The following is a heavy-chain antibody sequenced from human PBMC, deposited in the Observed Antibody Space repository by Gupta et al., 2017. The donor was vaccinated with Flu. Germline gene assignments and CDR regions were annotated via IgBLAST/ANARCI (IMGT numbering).Heavy chain of an antibody. CDR2: ITWNCGSK. D-gene: IGHD2-15*01. CDR3: ARSRGYPVLHPFDL. Sequence: GMASVRQAPGKGLEWVSGITWNCGSKPFADSVKGPFTVSMDSTKNSVYLQMNGLRAEDTALYRCARSRGYPVLHPFDLWGQGTVVTVSS. V-gene: IGHV3-20*01. CDR1: G. J-gene: IGHJ3*01.